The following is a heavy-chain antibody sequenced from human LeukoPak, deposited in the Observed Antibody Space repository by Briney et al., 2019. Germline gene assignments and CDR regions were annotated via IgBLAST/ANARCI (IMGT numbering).Heavy chain of an antibody. Sequence: GGSLRLSCAASGFTFDDYAMNWVRQAPGKGLEWVSSISSSTSYIYYADSVKGRFTISRDNAKNSLYLQMNSLRAEDTAVYYCARDSGWGGYYMPLGPDYWGQGTLATVSS. CDR1: GFTFDDYA. V-gene: IGHV3-21*01. CDR2: ISSSTSYI. J-gene: IGHJ4*02. CDR3: ARDSGWGGYYMPLGPDY. D-gene: IGHD3-3*01.